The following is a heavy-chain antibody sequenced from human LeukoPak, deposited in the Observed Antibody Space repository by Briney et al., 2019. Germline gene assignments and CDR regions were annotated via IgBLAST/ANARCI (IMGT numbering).Heavy chain of an antibody. J-gene: IGHJ5*02. CDR2: INAGNGNT. CDR1: GYTFTDYA. CDR3: ARRLGYCSGGSCGTGGWFDP. Sequence: GASVKVSCKASGYTFTDYALHWVRQVPGQRLEWMGWINAGNGNTKYSQKFQGRVTITRDTSASTACMELSSPRSEDTAVYYCARRLGYCSGGSCGTGGWFDPWGQGTLVTVSS. D-gene: IGHD2-15*01. V-gene: IGHV1-3*01.